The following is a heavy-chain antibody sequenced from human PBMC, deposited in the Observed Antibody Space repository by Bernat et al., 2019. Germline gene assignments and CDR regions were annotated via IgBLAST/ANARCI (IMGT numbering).Heavy chain of an antibody. CDR2: INSDGSST. CDR1: GFTFSTYW. Sequence: EVQLEESGGGLVQPGGSLRLSCAVSGFTFSTYWMHWVRQAPGKGLVWVSRINSDGSSTSYADSVKGRFTISRDNAKNTLYLQMNSLRAEDTAVYYCARGGYSYSWSAFDIWGQGTMVTVSS. J-gene: IGHJ3*02. V-gene: IGHV3-74*01. CDR3: ARGGYSYSWSAFDI. D-gene: IGHD5-18*01.